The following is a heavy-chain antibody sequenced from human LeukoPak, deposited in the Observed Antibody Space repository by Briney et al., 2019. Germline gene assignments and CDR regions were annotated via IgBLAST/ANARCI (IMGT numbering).Heavy chain of an antibody. V-gene: IGHV3-33*01. D-gene: IGHD2-21*01. CDR2: IWYDGSNK. CDR3: ARESIARIKLAEAWFDP. Sequence: PGRSLRLSCAASGFTFSSYGMHWVRQAPGKGLEWVAVIWYDGSNKYYADSVKGRFTISRDNSKNTLYLQMNSLRAEDTAVYYCARESIARIKLAEAWFDPWGQGTLVTVSS. CDR1: GFTFSSYG. J-gene: IGHJ5*02.